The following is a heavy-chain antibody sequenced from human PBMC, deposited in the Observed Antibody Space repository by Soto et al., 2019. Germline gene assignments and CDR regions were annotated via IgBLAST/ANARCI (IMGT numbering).Heavy chain of an antibody. CDR3: AKRNLVVSPPFDY. V-gene: IGHV3-23*01. CDR1: GFTFSSYA. D-gene: IGHD2-15*01. J-gene: IGHJ4*02. Sequence: EVQLLESGGGLVQPGGSLRLSCAASGFTFSSYAMSWVRQAPGKGLEWVSTISGSGGGIYYADSVKGRFTISRDNSKNTLDPRMHSLRAEDTAVYYCAKRNLVVSPPFDYWGQGTLVTVSS. CDR2: ISGSGGGI.